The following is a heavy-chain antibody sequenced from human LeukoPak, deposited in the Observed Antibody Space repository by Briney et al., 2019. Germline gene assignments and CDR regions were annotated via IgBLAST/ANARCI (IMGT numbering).Heavy chain of an antibody. CDR2: IHQHGNEK. Sequence: GGSLRLSCAASGFTFSNYWMSWVRQAPGKGLEWVASIHQHGNEKYFVDSVRGRFTISRDNARNSLYLQMSSLRAEDTAVYYCATLNGPLFEYWGQGTLVTVSS. D-gene: IGHD2-8*01. CDR3: ATLNGPLFEY. J-gene: IGHJ4*02. V-gene: IGHV3-7*01. CDR1: GFTFSNYW.